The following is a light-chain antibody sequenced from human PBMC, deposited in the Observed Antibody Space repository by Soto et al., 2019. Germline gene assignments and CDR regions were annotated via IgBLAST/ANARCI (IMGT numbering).Light chain of an antibody. CDR1: QSLVFSDGSTF. J-gene: IGKJ2*01. V-gene: IGKV2-30*01. CDR2: RVS. Sequence: DVVMTQSPLSLTVTLGQPASISCKSSQSLVFSDGSTFLHWFQQRPGQSPRRLIYRVSNRDSGVPDRFGGSGSGTDFTLGISRVEAEDVGIYYCMQGTHWPYTFGQGTKLEIK. CDR3: MQGTHWPYT.